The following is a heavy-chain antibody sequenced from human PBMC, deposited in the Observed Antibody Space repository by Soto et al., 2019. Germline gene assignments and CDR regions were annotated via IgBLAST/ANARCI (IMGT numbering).Heavy chain of an antibody. CDR1: GFIFSDHW. Sequence: EVQLVESGGGLVQPGGSLRLSCAASGFIFSDHWMTWVRQAPGKGLEWLANIKSDGSAEFYVDSVKGRFTISRDNSKSLSYLQIKSLRVEDTAVYYCARGCVTRHEGAYWGQGTQVTVSS. J-gene: IGHJ4*02. CDR2: IKSDGSAE. CDR3: ARGCVTRHEGAY. V-gene: IGHV3-7*03. D-gene: IGHD3-16*01.